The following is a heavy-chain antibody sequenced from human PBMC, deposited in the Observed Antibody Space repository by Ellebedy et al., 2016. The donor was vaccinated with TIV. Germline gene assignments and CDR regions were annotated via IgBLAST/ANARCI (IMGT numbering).Heavy chain of an antibody. V-gene: IGHV4-59*11. CDR1: GGYYLRSHY. Sequence: GSLRLSXPVSGGYYLRSHYWSCIRQPPGKGLEWIGYIYYSGSTNYNTSLKSRVNISVDASKNQFSLKLSSVTAADTAVYYCARSLAASDKVTYYFGMDVWGQGTTVTVSS. J-gene: IGHJ6*02. CDR3: ARSLAASDKVTYYFGMDV. CDR2: IYYSGST. D-gene: IGHD6-13*01.